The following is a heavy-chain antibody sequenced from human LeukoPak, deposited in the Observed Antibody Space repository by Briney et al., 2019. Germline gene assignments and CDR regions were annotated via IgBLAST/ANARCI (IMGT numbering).Heavy chain of an antibody. CDR2: IYYSGST. D-gene: IGHD3-10*01. CDR1: GGSISSYY. V-gene: IGHV4-59*01. J-gene: IGHJ6*03. CDR3: ARTPGLDTVVRGVSDYYYYYMDV. Sequence: SETLSLTCTVSGGSISSYYWSWIRQPPAKGLEGIGYIYYSGSTNYNPSLKSRVTISVDTYKNQVSLKLSCVTAADTRVYYSARTPGLDTVVRGVSDYYYYYMDVWGKGTTVTVSS.